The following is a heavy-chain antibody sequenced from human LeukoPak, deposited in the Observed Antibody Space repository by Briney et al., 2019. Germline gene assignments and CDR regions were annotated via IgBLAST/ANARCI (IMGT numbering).Heavy chain of an antibody. V-gene: IGHV4-59*08. Sequence: PSETLSLTCTVSGGSISSYYWSWIRQPPGKGLEWIGYIYYSGSTNYNPSLKSRVTISVETSKNQFSLKLSSVTAADTAVYYCARCLFGELCLYFDYWGQGTLVTVSS. D-gene: IGHD3-10*02. CDR2: IYYSGST. J-gene: IGHJ4*02. CDR1: GGSISSYY. CDR3: ARCLFGELCLYFDY.